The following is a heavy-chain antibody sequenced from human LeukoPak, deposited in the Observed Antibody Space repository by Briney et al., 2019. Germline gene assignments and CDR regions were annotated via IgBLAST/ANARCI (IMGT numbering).Heavy chain of an antibody. J-gene: IGHJ4*02. CDR1: GGTFSSYA. V-gene: IGHV1-69*13. Sequence: GASVKVSCKASGGTFSSYAISWVRQAPGQGLEWMGGIIPIFGTANYAQKFQGRVTITADESTSTAYMELSSLRSEDTAVYFCARDYGGKFDYWGQGALVTVSS. CDR2: IIPIFGTA. CDR3: ARDYGGKFDY. D-gene: IGHD4-23*01.